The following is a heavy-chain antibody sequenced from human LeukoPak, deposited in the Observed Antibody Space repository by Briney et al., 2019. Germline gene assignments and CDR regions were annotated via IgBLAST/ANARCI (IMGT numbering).Heavy chain of an antibody. J-gene: IGHJ4*02. Sequence: PSETLSLTCTVSDGSIRSGDYYWSWIRQPPGKGLEWIGEINHSGSTNYNPSLKSRVTISVDTSKNQFSLKLSSVTAADTAVYYCARGRISPSLYYDFWSGYPHDRTEFDYWGQGTLVTVSS. D-gene: IGHD3-3*01. CDR2: INHSGST. CDR3: ARGRISPSLYYDFWSGYPHDRTEFDY. V-gene: IGHV4-34*01. CDR1: DGSIRSGDYY.